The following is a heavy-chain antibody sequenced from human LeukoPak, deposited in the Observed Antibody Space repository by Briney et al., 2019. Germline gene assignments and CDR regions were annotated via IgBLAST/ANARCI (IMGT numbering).Heavy chain of an antibody. CDR3: AREKFADGYFQH. V-gene: IGHV3-21*01. CDR2: INSNSNYI. CDR1: GFTVSDS. J-gene: IGHJ1*01. Sequence: GGSLRPSCAASGFTVSDSMNWVRQAPGKGLEWVSSINSNSNYIYYADSVKGRFTISRDNAKDSLYLQMNSLRAEDTAVYYCAREKFADGYFQHWGQGTLVTVSS. D-gene: IGHD3-10*01.